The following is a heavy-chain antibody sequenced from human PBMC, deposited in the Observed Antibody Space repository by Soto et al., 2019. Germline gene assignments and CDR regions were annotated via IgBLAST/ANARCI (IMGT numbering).Heavy chain of an antibody. CDR1: GGSISSGGYS. V-gene: IGHV4-30-2*01. Sequence: LSLTCAVSGGSISSGGYSWSWIRQPPGKGLEWIGYIYHSGSTYYNPSLKSRVTISVDRSKNQFSLELSSVTAADTAVYYCARGQVVAAQHWGQGTLVTVSS. CDR2: IYHSGST. D-gene: IGHD2-15*01. J-gene: IGHJ4*02. CDR3: ARGQVVAAQH.